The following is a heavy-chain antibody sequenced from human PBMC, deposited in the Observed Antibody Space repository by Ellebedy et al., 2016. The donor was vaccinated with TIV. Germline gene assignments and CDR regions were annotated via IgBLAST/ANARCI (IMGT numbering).Heavy chain of an antibody. CDR3: ARRAVSGNHHFEY. CDR2: ISASGVGT. Sequence: PGGSLRLSCAASGFTFGSYAMHWFRQAPGKGLEWVAGISASGVGTYYADSVKGRLTISRDNSKNTLYLQMNSLRDEDRAVYYCARRAVSGNHHFEYWGQGTLVTVSS. CDR1: GFTFGSYA. D-gene: IGHD6-19*01. J-gene: IGHJ4*02. V-gene: IGHV3-23*01.